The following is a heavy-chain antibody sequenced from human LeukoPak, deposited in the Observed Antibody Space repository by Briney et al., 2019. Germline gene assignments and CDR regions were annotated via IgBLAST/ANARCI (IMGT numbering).Heavy chain of an antibody. J-gene: IGHJ1*01. V-gene: IGHV5-51*01. CDR1: GYSFTSYW. CDR2: IYPGDSDT. Sequence: GESLKISCKGSGYSFTSYWIGWVRQMPGKGLEWMGIIYPGDSDTRYSPSFQGRVTISADKSISTAYLQWSSLKASDTAMYYCATADIVVVPAAIQFGYFQHWGQGTLVTVSS. CDR3: ATADIVVVPAAIQFGYFQH. D-gene: IGHD2-2*02.